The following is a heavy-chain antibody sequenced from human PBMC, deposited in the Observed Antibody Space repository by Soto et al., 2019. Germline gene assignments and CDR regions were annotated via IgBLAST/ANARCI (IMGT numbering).Heavy chain of an antibody. CDR1: GGSISSYY. D-gene: IGHD5-18*01. CDR2: IYYSGST. J-gene: IGHJ4*02. V-gene: IGHV4-59*01. Sequence: SETLSLTCTVSGGSISSYYWSWIRQPPGKGLEWIGYIYYSGSTNYNPSLKSRVTISVDTSKNQFSLKLSSVTAADTAVYYCARAVVDTAMVYFDYWGQGTLVTVSS. CDR3: ARAVVDTAMVYFDY.